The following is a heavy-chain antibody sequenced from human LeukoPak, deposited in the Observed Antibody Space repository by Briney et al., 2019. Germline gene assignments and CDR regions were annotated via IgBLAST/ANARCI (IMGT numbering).Heavy chain of an antibody. CDR3: ARLRSGDGYNFPRYYYYGMDV. CDR2: IYYSGST. CDR1: GGSISSHY. J-gene: IGHJ6*02. Sequence: SETLSLTCTVSGGSISSHYWSWIRQPPGKGLEWIGYIYYSGSTNYNPSLKSRVTISVDTSKNQFSLKLSSVTAADTAVYYCARLRSGDGYNFPRYYYYGMDVWGQGTTVTVSS. V-gene: IGHV4-59*08. D-gene: IGHD5-24*01.